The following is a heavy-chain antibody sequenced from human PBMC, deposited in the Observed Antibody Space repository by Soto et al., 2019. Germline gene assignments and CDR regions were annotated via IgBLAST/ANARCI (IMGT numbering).Heavy chain of an antibody. CDR2: IIPIFGTA. CDR3: ARDGGVYDYSPFDY. D-gene: IGHD4-4*01. Sequence: QVQLVQSGAEVKKPGSSVKVSCKASGGTFSSYAISWVRQAPGQGLEGMGGIIPIFGTANYAQKFQGRVTITADESASTAYMELSSLRSEDPPVYYCARDGGVYDYSPFDYWGQGTLVTVSS. V-gene: IGHV1-69*12. CDR1: GGTFSSYA. J-gene: IGHJ4*02.